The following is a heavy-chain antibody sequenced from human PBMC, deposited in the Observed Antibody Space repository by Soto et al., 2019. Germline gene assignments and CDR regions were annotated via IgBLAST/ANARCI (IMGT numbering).Heavy chain of an antibody. J-gene: IGHJ4*02. CDR1: GFTLRTNG. D-gene: IGHD4-17*01. CDR2: FSGSGDDT. Sequence: PVGSLRLSCAATGFTLRTNGMSWVRQAPGKGLEWVSSFSGSGDDTYYADSLKGRFTISRDNSMNTLYLQMNSLRVEDTALYYCAGHGGYSYLGQGTLVTVSS. CDR3: AGHGGYSY. V-gene: IGHV3-23*01.